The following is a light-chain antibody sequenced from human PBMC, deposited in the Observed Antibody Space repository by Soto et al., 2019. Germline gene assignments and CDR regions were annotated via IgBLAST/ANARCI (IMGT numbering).Light chain of an antibody. Sequence: QSALTQPAYVCGSPGQAITISCTGTSSDVGSYNLVSWYQQHPGKAPKPVIYERSKRPSVLSNRFAAAKSGNTACLPISGLQAEYEPQYYCCSSAGSSTLHVVFGGGTKLTVL. V-gene: IGLV2-23*03. J-gene: IGLJ2*01. CDR2: ERS. CDR1: SSDVGSYNL. CDR3: CSSAGSSTLHVV.